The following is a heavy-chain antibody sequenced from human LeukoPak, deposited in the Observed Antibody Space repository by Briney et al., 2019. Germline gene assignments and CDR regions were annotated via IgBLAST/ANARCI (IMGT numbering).Heavy chain of an antibody. J-gene: IGHJ6*02. V-gene: IGHV4-59*08. CDR3: ARSYYYDSSGQFYGMDV. CDR2: IYYSGST. D-gene: IGHD3-22*01. Sequence: PSETLSLTCTVSGGSISSYYWSWVRQPPGKGLEWIGYIYYSGSTNYNPSLKSRVTISVDTSKNQFSLKLSSVTAADTAVYYCARSYYYDSSGQFYGMDVWGQGTTVTVSS. CDR1: GGSISSYY.